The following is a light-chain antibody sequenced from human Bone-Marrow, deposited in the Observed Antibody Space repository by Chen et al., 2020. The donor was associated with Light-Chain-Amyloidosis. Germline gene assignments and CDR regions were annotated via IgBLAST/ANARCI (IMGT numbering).Light chain of an antibody. V-gene: IGLV2-23*02. CDR3: GSYAGSNTVV. Sequence: QSALTQPASVSGSPGQSITISCTGSSSDVGNDNLVSWYQQHPGKAPKLMIFEVNKRPSGVSTRFSGSKTGNTASLTISGLLSEDEADYHCGSYAGSNTVVFGGGTKLTVL. J-gene: IGLJ2*01. CDR2: EVN. CDR1: SSDVGNDNL.